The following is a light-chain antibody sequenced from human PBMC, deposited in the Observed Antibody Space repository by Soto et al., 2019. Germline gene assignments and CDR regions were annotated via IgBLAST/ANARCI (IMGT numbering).Light chain of an antibody. V-gene: IGLV1-40*01. CDR3: HSYDNSLSGSV. J-gene: IGLJ2*01. CDR1: SSNTGAGYD. CDR2: GNI. Sequence: QSVLTQPPSVSGAPGQRATIPCTGTSSNTGAGYDVHWYQQLPGTAPKLLMYGNINRPSGVPDRFSGSKSGTSASLAITGLQAEDEADYYCHSYDNSLSGSVFGGGTKLTVL.